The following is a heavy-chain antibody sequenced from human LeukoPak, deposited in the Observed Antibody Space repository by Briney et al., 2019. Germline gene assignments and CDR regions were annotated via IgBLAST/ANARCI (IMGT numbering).Heavy chain of an antibody. J-gene: IGHJ5*01. Sequence: PSETLSLTCTVSDGSIGTYYWSWIRQPPGKGLEWIGYIYYSGSTNYNPSLKSRVTISLDTSKNQLSLKLSSVTAADTAVYYCARGFSWFDSWGQGTLVTVSS. V-gene: IGHV4-59*01. CDR1: DGSIGTYY. CDR3: ARGFSWFDS. CDR2: IYYSGST.